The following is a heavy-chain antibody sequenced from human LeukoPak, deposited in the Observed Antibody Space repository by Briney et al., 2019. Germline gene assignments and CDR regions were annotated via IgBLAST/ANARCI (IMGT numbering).Heavy chain of an antibody. Sequence: PSETLSLTCTVSGGSISSYYWSWIRQPPGKGLEWIGYIYYSGSTNYNPSLKSRVTISIDTSKNQFSLKLSSVTAADTAVYYCAREYGSGSYNWGQGTLVTVSS. V-gene: IGHV4-59*12. CDR1: GGSISSYY. CDR2: IYYSGST. CDR3: AREYGSGSYN. J-gene: IGHJ4*02. D-gene: IGHD3-10*01.